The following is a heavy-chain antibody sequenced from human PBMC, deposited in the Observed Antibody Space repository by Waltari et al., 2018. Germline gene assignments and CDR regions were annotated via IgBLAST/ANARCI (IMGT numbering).Heavy chain of an antibody. Sequence: EVLLVASGGGLVQPGGSVRLSCEASGFSLRSYWMSWVRQAPGKGLEWVANIKKDGSEEYYVDSVRGRFTISRDNAKNSLYLQMNSLRPEDTAGYYCARDQWFAFDIWGQGTMVTVSS. J-gene: IGHJ3*02. V-gene: IGHV3-7*01. CDR2: IKKDGSEE. CDR1: GFSLRSYW. D-gene: IGHD3-22*01. CDR3: ARDQWFAFDI.